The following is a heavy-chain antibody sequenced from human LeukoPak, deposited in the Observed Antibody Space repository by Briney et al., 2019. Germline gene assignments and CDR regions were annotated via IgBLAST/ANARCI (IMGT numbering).Heavy chain of an antibody. J-gene: IGHJ1*01. D-gene: IGHD6-19*01. CDR3: ARDPSGWSPSGYFQH. CDR2: IYHSGST. V-gene: IGHV4-38-2*02. CDR1: GYSISSGYY. Sequence: PSETLSLTCTVSGYSISSGYYWGWIRQPPGKGLEWIGSIYHSGSTYYNPSLKSRVTISVDTSKNQFSLKLSSVTAADTAVYYCARDPSGWSPSGYFQHWGQGTLVTVSS.